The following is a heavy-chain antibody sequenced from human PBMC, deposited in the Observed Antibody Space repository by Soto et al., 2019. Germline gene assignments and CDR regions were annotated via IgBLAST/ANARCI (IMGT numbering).Heavy chain of an antibody. Sequence: GVSLRLPSAASGFTFGLHPMTRVRQAPGKGLEWVAYINHDGSSISYVDSVKGRFTISRDNAKNSLYLQMNSLRVDDTAVYYCARDQTWPLDYWGQG. CDR2: INHDGSSI. J-gene: IGHJ4*02. V-gene: IGHV3-7*01. CDR3: ARDQTWPLDY. CDR1: GFTFGLHP.